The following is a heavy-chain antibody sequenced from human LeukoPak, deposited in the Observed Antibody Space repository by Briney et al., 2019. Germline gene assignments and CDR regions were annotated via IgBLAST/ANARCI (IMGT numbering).Heavy chain of an antibody. V-gene: IGHV3-73*01. CDR3: TTYDPGISDY. CDR1: GFTFSGSA. D-gene: IGHD3-10*01. J-gene: IGHJ4*02. Sequence: GGSLRLSCAASGFTFSGSAMHWVRQASGKGLEWVGRIRSKANSYATTYAASVKGRFTISRDDSKNTAYLQMNSLKTEDTAVYYCTTYDPGISDYGGQGTLVTVSS. CDR2: IRSKANSYAT.